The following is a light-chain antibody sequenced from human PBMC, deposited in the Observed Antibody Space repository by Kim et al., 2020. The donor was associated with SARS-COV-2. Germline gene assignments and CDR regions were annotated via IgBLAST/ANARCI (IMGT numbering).Light chain of an antibody. Sequence: SASVGDIVTITCRASQGIRSALAWYQQKPGKAPKLLIYDASSLESGVPSRFSGSGSGTDFTLTISSLQPEDFATYYCQQFNSYPTFGQGTKVDIK. V-gene: IGKV1-13*02. CDR3: QQFNSYPT. CDR1: QGIRSA. CDR2: DAS. J-gene: IGKJ1*01.